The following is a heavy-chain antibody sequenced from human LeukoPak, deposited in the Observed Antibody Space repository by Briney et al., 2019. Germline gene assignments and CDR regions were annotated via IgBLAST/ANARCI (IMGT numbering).Heavy chain of an antibody. CDR2: IKQDGSEK. J-gene: IGHJ4*02. Sequence: PGGSLRLSCAPSGFTFSSYWMSWVRQSPGKGLEWVANIKQDGSEKYYVDSVKGRFPIPRDNAKNSLYPQINSLTSAHTAVYYFASERIMITFGGDRSGGLFDYWGQGTLVTVSS. CDR3: ASERIMITFGGDRSGGLFDY. D-gene: IGHD3-16*01. CDR1: GFTFSSYW. V-gene: IGHV3-7*03.